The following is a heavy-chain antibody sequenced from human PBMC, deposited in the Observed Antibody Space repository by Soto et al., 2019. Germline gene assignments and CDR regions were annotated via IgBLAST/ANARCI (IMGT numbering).Heavy chain of an antibody. V-gene: IGHV1-46*03. J-gene: IGHJ4*01. CDR3: ARANVGIDY. CDR1: GYTFTSYY. D-gene: IGHD5-12*01. Sequence: QVQLVQSGAEVKKPGASVKVSCKASGYTFTSYYMHWVRQAPGQGLEWMGIINPSGGSTSYAQKFQGRVTMTRDMSTSTVYIELSSLSSEDTVVEYCARANVGIDYWGHGTLVPVSS. CDR2: INPSGGST.